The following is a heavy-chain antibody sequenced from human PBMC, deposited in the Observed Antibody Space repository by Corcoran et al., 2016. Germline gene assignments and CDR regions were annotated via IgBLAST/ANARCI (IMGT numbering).Heavy chain of an antibody. J-gene: IGHJ4*02. CDR2: INPSGGST. CDR3: AREEGIAAAGTEGFDY. D-gene: IGHD6-13*01. CDR1: GYTFPSYY. V-gene: IGHV1-46*01. Sequence: QVHLVQSGAEVKKPGASVKVSCKASGYTFPSYYMHWVRQAPGQGLEWMGIINPSGGSTSYAQKFQGRVTMTRDTSTSTGYMELSSLRSEDTAVYYCAREEGIAAAGTEGFDYWGQGTLVTVSS.